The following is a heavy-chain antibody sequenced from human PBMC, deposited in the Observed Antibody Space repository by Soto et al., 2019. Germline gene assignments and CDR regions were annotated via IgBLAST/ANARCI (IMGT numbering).Heavy chain of an antibody. D-gene: IGHD2-21*02. J-gene: IGHJ3*01. CDR1: GYTFSSFD. Sequence: ASVKASCKASGYTFSSFDINWVRQAPGQGLEWMGQMNPNSGKTGYTQKFQGRIAMTRNFSISSAYMELNSLKSEDTAVYYCARARRGDYGWIDLWAQGTVVTVSS. CDR3: ARARRGDYGWIDL. V-gene: IGHV1-8*02. CDR2: MNPNSGKT.